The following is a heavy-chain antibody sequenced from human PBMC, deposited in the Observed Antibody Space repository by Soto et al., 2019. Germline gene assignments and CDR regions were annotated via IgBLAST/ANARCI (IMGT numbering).Heavy chain of an antibody. Sequence: EVQLVESGGGLVQPGGSLRLSCEGSGFTFTDYSMLWVRQAPGKGLEWVSYISSTSNIAFYVDSVEGRFTTSRDNAKNSLYLQMNSLRDDDTAVYYCARCYGDYEFPCEYWGQGTLVTVSS. CDR2: ISSTSNIA. CDR3: ARCYGDYEFPCEY. V-gene: IGHV3-48*02. J-gene: IGHJ4*02. D-gene: IGHD4-17*01. CDR1: GFTFTDYS.